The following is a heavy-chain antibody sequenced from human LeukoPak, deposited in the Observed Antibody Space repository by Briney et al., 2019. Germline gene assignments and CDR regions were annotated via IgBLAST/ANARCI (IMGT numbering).Heavy chain of an antibody. V-gene: IGHV2-70*18. D-gene: IGHD3-22*01. J-gene: IGHJ4*02. Sequence: SGPRLATPTQTLTLTCAFSGFSLTTSQVSGSWVRQPSVKALAWLAPIDLDDDKYYSTSLKTRLTIYKDTSKNQVALTMTNMDPVDTATYYCARTSYDSSGYLLFDYWGQGTLVTVSS. CDR2: IDLDDDK. CDR3: ARTSYDSSGYLLFDY. CDR1: GFSLTTSQVS.